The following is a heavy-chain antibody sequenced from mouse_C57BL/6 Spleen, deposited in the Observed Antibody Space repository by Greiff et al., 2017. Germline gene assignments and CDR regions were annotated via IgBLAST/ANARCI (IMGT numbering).Heavy chain of an antibody. CDR1: GYTFTSYW. D-gene: IGHD2-5*01. CDR2: IDPSDSYT. Sequence: QVQLQQSGAELVMPGASVKLSCKASGYTFTSYWMHWVKQRPGQGLEWIGEIDPSDSYTNYNQKFQGKSTLTVDKSSSTAYMHLSSLTSEESAVYDCARGGSNYEDYWGQGTT. J-gene: IGHJ2*01. V-gene: IGHV1-69*01. CDR3: ARGGSNYEDY.